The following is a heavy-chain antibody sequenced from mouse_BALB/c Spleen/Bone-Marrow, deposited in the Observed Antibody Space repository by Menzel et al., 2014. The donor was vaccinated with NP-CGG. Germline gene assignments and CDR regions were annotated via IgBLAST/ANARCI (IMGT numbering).Heavy chain of an antibody. CDR3: ARRNYYGSLFV. D-gene: IGHD1-1*01. Sequence: SAAAVDFSRYWMSWVRQAPGKGLEWIGEINPDSSTINYTPSLKDKFIISRDNAKNTLYLQMSKVRSEDTALYYCARRNYYGSLFVWGAGTTVTVSS. CDR2: INPDSSTI. V-gene: IGHV4-1*02. CDR1: AVDFSRYW. J-gene: IGHJ1*01.